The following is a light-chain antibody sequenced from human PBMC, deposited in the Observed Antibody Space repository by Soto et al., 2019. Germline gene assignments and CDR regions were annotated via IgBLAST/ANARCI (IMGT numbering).Light chain of an antibody. CDR3: EPDNSYSS. CDR1: QSISSW. Sequence: DIQMTQSPSTLSASVGDRVTITCRASQSISSWLAWYQQKPGKAPKLLIYKASSLESGVPSRFSGSGSRTVLTLSISGLQPDDVVKYYCEPDNSYSSFDQGTELEIK. V-gene: IGKV1-5*03. J-gene: IGKJ2*01. CDR2: KAS.